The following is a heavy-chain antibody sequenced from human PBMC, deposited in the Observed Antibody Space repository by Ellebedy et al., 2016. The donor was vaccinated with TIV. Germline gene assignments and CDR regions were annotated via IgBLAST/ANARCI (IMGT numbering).Heavy chain of an antibody. J-gene: IGHJ4*02. D-gene: IGHD1-26*01. CDR3: AREFLGHAPASTDY. V-gene: IGHV3-30*03. Sequence: GESLKISXAGSGFIFSSYGFVWVRQAPGKGLEWVAAISYEVHNTVYADSVKGRFTISRDNSKSVVYLEMNNLTTEDTATYYCAREFLGHAPASTDYWGQGTRVTVS. CDR2: ISYEVHNT. CDR1: GFIFSSYG.